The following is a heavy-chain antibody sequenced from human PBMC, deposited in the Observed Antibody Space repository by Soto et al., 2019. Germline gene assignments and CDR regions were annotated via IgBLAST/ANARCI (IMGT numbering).Heavy chain of an antibody. CDR1: GFTFSSYE. CDR2: ISSSGSTI. J-gene: IGHJ1*01. Sequence: GGSLRLSCAASGFTFSSYEMNWVRQAPGKGLEWVSYISSSGSTIYYADSVKGRFTISRDNAKNSLYLQMNSLRAEDTAVYYCARGCGGVVVITTGVLQHWGQGTLVTVSS. D-gene: IGHD3-22*01. V-gene: IGHV3-48*03. CDR3: ARGCGGVVVITTGVLQH.